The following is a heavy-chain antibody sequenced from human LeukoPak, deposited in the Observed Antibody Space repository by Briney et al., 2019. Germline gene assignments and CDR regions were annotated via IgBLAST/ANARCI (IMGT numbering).Heavy chain of an antibody. Sequence: PGGSLRLSCVASGLSANDNYMSWVRQGPGKGLEWVSVIYSGGTTHYAESVKGRFTISRDISKNTVYLQMNSLRVEDTAMYYCARDLAAVPAGLPAPGSPWGQGTMVSVSS. D-gene: IGHD6-13*01. J-gene: IGHJ3*01. CDR1: GLSANDNY. V-gene: IGHV3-53*01. CDR2: IYSGGTT. CDR3: ARDLAAVPAGLPAPGSP.